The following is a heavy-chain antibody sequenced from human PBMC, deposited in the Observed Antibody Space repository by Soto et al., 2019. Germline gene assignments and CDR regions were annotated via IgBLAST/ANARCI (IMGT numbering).Heavy chain of an antibody. CDR3: AHRVLRAVFGLVTTTAIYFDF. D-gene: IGHD3-3*01. J-gene: IGHJ4*02. Sequence: QITLNESGPTVVKPTETLTLTCTFSGFSLTTSGVGVGWVRQSPGKAPEWLAFIYWDDDKRYSTSLKRMLTITKDTSKNPVVLTMANVDPADTATYYCAHRVLRAVFGLVTTTAIYFDFWGQGTPVVVSS. CDR2: IYWDDDK. CDR1: GFSLTTSGVG. V-gene: IGHV2-5*02.